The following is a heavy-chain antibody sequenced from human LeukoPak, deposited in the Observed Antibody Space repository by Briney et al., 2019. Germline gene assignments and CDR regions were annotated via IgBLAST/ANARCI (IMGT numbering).Heavy chain of an antibody. D-gene: IGHD2-2*01. CDR1: GFTLSSYA. CDR3: AKSDCSSTSCYVRGGFDI. J-gene: IGHJ3*02. CDR2: ISGSGGST. V-gene: IGHV3-23*01. Sequence: GGSLRLSCAASGFTLSSYAMSWVRQAPGKGREGVSAISGSGGSTYYADSVKGRFTISRENSKNTLYLQMNSLRAEDTAVYYCAKSDCSSTSCYVRGGFDIWGQGTMVTVSS.